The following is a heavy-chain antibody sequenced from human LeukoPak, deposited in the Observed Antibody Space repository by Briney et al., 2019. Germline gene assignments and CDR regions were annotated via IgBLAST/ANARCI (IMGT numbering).Heavy chain of an antibody. CDR3: ARGVLRYFDWLLDAFDI. J-gene: IGHJ3*02. CDR1: GGSISSYY. D-gene: IGHD3-9*01. CDR2: IYTSGST. V-gene: IGHV4-4*07. Sequence: SETLSLTCTVSGGSISSYYWSWIRQPAGKGLEWIGRIYTSGSTNYNPSLKSRVTMPVDTSKNQFSLKLSSVTAADTAVYYCARGVLRYFDWLLDAFDIWGQGTMVTVSS.